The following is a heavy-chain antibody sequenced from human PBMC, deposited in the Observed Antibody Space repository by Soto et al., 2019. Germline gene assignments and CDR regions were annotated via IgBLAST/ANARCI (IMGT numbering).Heavy chain of an antibody. D-gene: IGHD3-3*01. J-gene: IGHJ6*02. Sequence: PSETLSLTCTVSGGSISSGDYYRSWIRQPPGKGLEWIGYIYYSGSTYYNPSLKSRVTISVDTSKNQFSLKLSSVTAADTAVYYCARDNSRGFLTMDVWGQGTTVTVSS. CDR3: ARDNSRGFLTMDV. CDR2: IYYSGST. CDR1: GGSISSGDYY. V-gene: IGHV4-30-4*01.